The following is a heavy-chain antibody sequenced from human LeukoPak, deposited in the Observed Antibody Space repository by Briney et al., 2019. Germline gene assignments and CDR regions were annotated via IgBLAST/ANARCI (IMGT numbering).Heavy chain of an antibody. CDR1: GYTFTSYG. J-gene: IGHJ5*02. Sequence: ASVKVSCKASGYTFTSYGISWVRQAPGQGLEWMGWISAYNGNTNYAQKLQGRVTMTTDTSTSTAYMELRSLRSDDTAVYYCARDCSSTSCYYNWFDPWGQGTLVTVSS. CDR2: ISAYNGNT. CDR3: ARDCSSTSCYYNWFDP. D-gene: IGHD2-2*01. V-gene: IGHV1-18*01.